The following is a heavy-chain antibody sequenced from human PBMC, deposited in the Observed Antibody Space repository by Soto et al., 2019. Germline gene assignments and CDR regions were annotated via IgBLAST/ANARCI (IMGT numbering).Heavy chain of an antibody. V-gene: IGHV4-38-2*01. J-gene: IGHJ4*02. CDR2: THHSGRT. Sequence: SETLSLTCAVSGFSTSSGHYWGWMRQPPGKGLEWIGSTHHSGRTYYSTSLKSRVTISVDTSKNQVSLKLSSVTAADTALYYCARVGRGVADYWGQGTLVTVSS. CDR1: GFSTSSGHY. CDR3: ARVGRGVADY. D-gene: IGHD3-10*01.